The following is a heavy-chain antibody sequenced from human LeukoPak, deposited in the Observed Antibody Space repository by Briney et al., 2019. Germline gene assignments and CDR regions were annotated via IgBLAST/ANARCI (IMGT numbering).Heavy chain of an antibody. D-gene: IGHD3-10*01. J-gene: IGHJ4*02. CDR2: ISAYNGNT. Sequence: ASVKVSCKASGYTFTSYGISWVRQAPGQGLEWMGWISAYNGNTNYAQKLQGRVTMTTDTSTSTAYMELRSLRSDDTAAYYCARETVVRGVITIDRGDYWGQGTLVTVSS. CDR3: ARETVVRGVITIDRGDY. V-gene: IGHV1-18*01. CDR1: GYTFTSYG.